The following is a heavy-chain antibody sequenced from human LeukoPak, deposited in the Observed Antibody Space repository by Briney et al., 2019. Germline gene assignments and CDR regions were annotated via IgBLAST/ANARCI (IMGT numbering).Heavy chain of an antibody. V-gene: IGHV3-30*18. Sequence: GRSLRLSCAASGFTFSSYGMHWVRQAPGKGLEWVAVISYDGSNKYYADSVKGRFTISRDNSKNTLYLQMNSLGAEDTAVYYCAKAQDRRAVAGTVDYWGQGTPVTVSS. D-gene: IGHD6-19*01. CDR3: AKAQDRRAVAGTVDY. CDR1: GFTFSSYG. CDR2: ISYDGSNK. J-gene: IGHJ4*02.